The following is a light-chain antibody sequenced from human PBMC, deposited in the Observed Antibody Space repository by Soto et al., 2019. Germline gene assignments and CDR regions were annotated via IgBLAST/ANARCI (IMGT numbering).Light chain of an antibody. Sequence: QSVLTHPPSSSCTPVERVTISCSVISSNIGRNSVSWYHHLPGTAPKLLIYSNNQRPSGVTGRFSGSKSGTSASLAISGLQSEDEADYYCAAWDDIVNGYVFGTGTKVTVL. J-gene: IGLJ1*01. CDR2: SNN. V-gene: IGLV1-44*01. CDR1: SSNIGRNS. CDR3: AAWDDIVNGYV.